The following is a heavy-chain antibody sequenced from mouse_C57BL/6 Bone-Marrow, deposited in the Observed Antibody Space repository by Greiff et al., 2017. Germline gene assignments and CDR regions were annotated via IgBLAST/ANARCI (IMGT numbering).Heavy chain of an antibody. CDR2: INPSSGYT. CDR1: GYTFTSYW. J-gene: IGHJ1*03. V-gene: IGHV1-7*01. Sequence: VQLQQSGAELAKPGASVTLSCKASGYTFTSYWMHWVKQRPGQGLEWIGYINPSSGYTKYNQKFKDKDTLTADKSSSTAYMQLRSLTYEDAACYYCARSEDYGYFDVWGTGTTVTVSS. CDR3: ARSEDYGYFDV. D-gene: IGHD2-4*01.